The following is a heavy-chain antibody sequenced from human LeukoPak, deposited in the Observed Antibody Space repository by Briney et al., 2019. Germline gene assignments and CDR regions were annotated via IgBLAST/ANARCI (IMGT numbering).Heavy chain of an antibody. CDR3: AREVGVDTAMVTYYFDY. CDR1: GGSISSYY. CDR2: IYYSGST. J-gene: IGHJ4*02. V-gene: IGHV4-59*01. D-gene: IGHD5-18*01. Sequence: PSETLSLTCTVSGGSISSYYWSWIRQPPGKGLEWIGYIYYSGSTNYNPSLKSRVTISVDTSKNQLSLKLSSVTAADTAVYYCAREVGVDTAMVTYYFDYWGQGTLVTVSS.